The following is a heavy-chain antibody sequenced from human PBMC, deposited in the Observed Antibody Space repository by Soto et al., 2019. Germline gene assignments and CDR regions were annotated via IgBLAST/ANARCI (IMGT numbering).Heavy chain of an antibody. CDR2: IYYSGST. Sequence: SETLSLTCTVSGGSVSSGSYYWSWIRQPPGKGLEWIGYIYYSGSTNYNPSLKSRVTISVDTSKNQFSLKLSFVTAADTAVYYCARVVRGMPYYYYGMDVWGQGTTVTVSS. D-gene: IGHD2-2*01. V-gene: IGHV4-61*01. CDR1: GGSVSSGSYY. J-gene: IGHJ6*02. CDR3: ARVVRGMPYYYYGMDV.